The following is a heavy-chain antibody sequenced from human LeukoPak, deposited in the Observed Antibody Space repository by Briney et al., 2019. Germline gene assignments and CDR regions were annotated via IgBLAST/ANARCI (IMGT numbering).Heavy chain of an antibody. CDR1: GGTFSSYA. Sequence: SVKVSCKASGGTFSSYATSWVRHAPGQGLEWMGGIIPIFGTANYAQKFQGRVTITTDESTSTAYMELSSLRSEDTAVYYCASSPYCSSTSCQFLGYYFDYWGQGTLVTVSS. J-gene: IGHJ4*02. CDR3: ASSPYCSSTSCQFLGYYFDY. V-gene: IGHV1-69*05. D-gene: IGHD2-2*01. CDR2: IIPIFGTA.